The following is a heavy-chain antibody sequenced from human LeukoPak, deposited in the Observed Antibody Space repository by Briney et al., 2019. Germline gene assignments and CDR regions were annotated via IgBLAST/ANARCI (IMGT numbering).Heavy chain of an antibody. V-gene: IGHV3-23*01. CDR3: AKGGYDYVEVAYFDH. CDR2: IIASSGST. J-gene: IGHJ4*02. D-gene: IGHD5-12*01. CDR1: GFTFSNYA. Sequence: GGSLRLSCAASGFTFSNYAMNWVRQAPGKGLEWVSTIIASSGSTFYADSVKGRFTISKDTSKNTLYLHMSSLRAGDTAVYYCAKGGYDYVEVAYFDHWGQGTLVTVSS.